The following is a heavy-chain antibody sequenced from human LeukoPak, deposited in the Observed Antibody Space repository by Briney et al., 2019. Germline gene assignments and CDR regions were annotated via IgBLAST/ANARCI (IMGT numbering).Heavy chain of an antibody. CDR2: VNNYGCST. CDR1: ILTFSTYC. V-gene: IGHV3-74*01. Sequence: PGGSVRLSCSLWILTFSTYCMNGVRHARGKALVWVSRVNNYGCSTSYADSVKGQFTISRGNTKNTLYHQMNSLRAEDTAVYYCARDLNDLLQNYRSTWYPADYWGQGTLVTVSS. CDR3: ARDLNDLLQNYRSTWYPADY. D-gene: IGHD6-13*01. J-gene: IGHJ4*02.